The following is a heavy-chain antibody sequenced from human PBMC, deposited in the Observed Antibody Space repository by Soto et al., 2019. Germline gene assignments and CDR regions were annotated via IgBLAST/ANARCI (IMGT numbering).Heavy chain of an antibody. CDR1: GFTFSRYG. V-gene: IGHV3-30*03. CDR3: AAIYCTTGTTGIDY. J-gene: IGHJ4*02. CDR2: ISYDGSSK. Sequence: QVQLVESGGGVVQPGRSLRLSCAASGFTFSRYGMHWVRQAPGKGLEWVAGISYDGSSKYYADSVKGRFTISRDNSKNPLYLQVNSLRAEDTAGYYCAAIYCTTGTTGIDYWGQGTLVTVSS. D-gene: IGHD1-1*01.